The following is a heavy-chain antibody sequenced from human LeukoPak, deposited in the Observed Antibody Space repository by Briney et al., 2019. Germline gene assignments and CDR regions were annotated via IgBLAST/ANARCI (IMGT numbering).Heavy chain of an antibody. Sequence: TGGSLRLSCAASGFTFISYAMHWVRQAPGKGLEWVEVISYDGSNKYYADSVKGRFTISRDNSKNTLYLQMNSLRAEDTAVYYCARSGIPAAISPKYWFDPWGQGTLVTVSS. CDR2: ISYDGSNK. CDR3: ARSGIPAAISPKYWFDP. CDR1: GFTFISYA. V-gene: IGHV3-30*04. J-gene: IGHJ5*02. D-gene: IGHD2-2*01.